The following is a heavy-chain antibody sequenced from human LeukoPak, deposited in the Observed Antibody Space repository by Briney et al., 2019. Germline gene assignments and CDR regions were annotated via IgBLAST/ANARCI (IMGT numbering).Heavy chain of an antibody. CDR3: ASTSTGITGTGFDY. V-gene: IGHV4-4*07. Sequence: SETLSLTCTVSGGSISSYYWSWIRQPAGKGLEWIGRIYTSGSTNYNPSLKSRVTMSVDTSKNQYSLKLSSVTAADTAVYYCASTSTGITGTGFDYWGQGTLVTVSS. J-gene: IGHJ4*02. CDR2: IYTSGST. D-gene: IGHD1-20*01. CDR1: GGSISSYY.